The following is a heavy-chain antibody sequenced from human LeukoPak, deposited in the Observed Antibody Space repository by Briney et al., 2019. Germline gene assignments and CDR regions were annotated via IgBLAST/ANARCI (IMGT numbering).Heavy chain of an antibody. J-gene: IGHJ6*02. V-gene: IGHV3-49*04. CDR3: TRDHKGYGDYWIYYYYYGMDV. CDR2: IRSKAYGGTT. D-gene: IGHD4-17*01. Sequence: GGSLTLSCTASGFTFGGYAMSRVRQAPGKGLEWVAFIRSKAYGGTTEYAASVKGRFSISRDDSKSIAYLQMNSLKTEDTAVYYCTRDHKGYGDYWIYYYYYGMDVRGQGTTVTVSS. CDR1: GFTFGGYA.